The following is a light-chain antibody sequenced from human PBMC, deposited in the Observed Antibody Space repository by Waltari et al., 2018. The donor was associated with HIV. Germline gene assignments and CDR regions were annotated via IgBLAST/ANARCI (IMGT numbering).Light chain of an antibody. V-gene: IGKV4-1*01. CDR1: QSVLYSSNNKNY. CDR2: WAS. CDR3: QQYYSTPPYS. J-gene: IGKJ2*03. Sequence: DIVMTQSPDSLAVSLGERATINCKSSQSVLYSSNNKNYLAWYQQKPGHPPKLLIYWASTRESGVPDRFSGSGSGTDFTLTISSLQAEDVAVYYCQQYYSTPPYSFGQGTKLEIK.